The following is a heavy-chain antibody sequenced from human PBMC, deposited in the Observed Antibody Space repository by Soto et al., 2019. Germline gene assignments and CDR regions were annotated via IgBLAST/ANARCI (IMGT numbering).Heavy chain of an antibody. Sequence: PGGSLRLSCAASGFTFSDYYMSWIRQAPGKGLEWVSYITSIDSTIYYADSVKGRFTISRDNAKNSLYLQMNSLRAEDTAIYYCARMGARCSSTSCYPFYYYMDVWGKGTTVTVSS. J-gene: IGHJ6*03. D-gene: IGHD2-2*01. V-gene: IGHV3-11*01. CDR3: ARMGARCSSTSCYPFYYYMDV. CDR2: ITSIDSTI. CDR1: GFTFSDYY.